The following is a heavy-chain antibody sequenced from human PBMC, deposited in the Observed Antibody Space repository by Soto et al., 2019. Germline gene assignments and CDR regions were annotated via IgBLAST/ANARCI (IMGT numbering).Heavy chain of an antibody. J-gene: IGHJ4*02. CDR2: INSGGGSA. V-gene: IGHV1-46*01. D-gene: IGHD2-2*01. CDR1: GYTFTNYY. CDR3: AMEYCSSTSCSRDY. Sequence: ASVKVSCKASGYTFTNYYMHWVRQAPGQGLEWMGIINSGGGSATYAQKFLGRVTLTRDTSTSTVYMDLSSLGSDDSAVYYCAMEYCSSTSCSRDYWGQGTLVTVSS.